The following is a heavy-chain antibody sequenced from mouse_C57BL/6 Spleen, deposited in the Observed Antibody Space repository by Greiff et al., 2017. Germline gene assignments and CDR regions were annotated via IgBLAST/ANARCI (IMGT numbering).Heavy chain of an antibody. D-gene: IGHD1-1*01. CDR1: GFTFSSYA. Sequence: EVQLVESGGGLVKPGGSLKLSCAASGFTFSSYAMSWVRQTPEKRLEWVATISDGGSYTYYPDNVKGRFTISRGNAKNNLYLQMSHLKSEDTAMYYCAREDYGSSFWYFDVWGTGTTVTVSS. V-gene: IGHV5-4*01. CDR3: AREDYGSSFWYFDV. CDR2: ISDGGSYT. J-gene: IGHJ1*03.